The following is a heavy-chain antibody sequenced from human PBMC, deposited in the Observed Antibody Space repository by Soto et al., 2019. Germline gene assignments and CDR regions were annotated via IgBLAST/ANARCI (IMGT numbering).Heavy chain of an antibody. CDR2: IYPTGST. CDR3: ATGRSEVVPGAMET. V-gene: IGHV4-4*07. J-gene: IGHJ5*02. Sequence: SETLSLTCTDYGAAFSKYYCNWCRNASGKGLEWIRRIYPTGSTTYNPSLKSRLTMSVDTSNNQCALRLTSMTAADTAVYYCATGRSEVVPGAMETWGQGALVTVS. D-gene: IGHD2-2*01. CDR1: GAAFSKYY.